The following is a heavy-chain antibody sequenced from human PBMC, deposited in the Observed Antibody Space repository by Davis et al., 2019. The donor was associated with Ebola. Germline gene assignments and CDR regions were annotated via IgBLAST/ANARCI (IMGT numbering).Heavy chain of an antibody. J-gene: IGHJ5*02. CDR1: RFSFSYYA. V-gene: IGHV3-23*01. CDR3: AKGGCGGLCYGQRGLDP. CDR2: VSSDGST. D-gene: IGHD2-21*01. Sequence: PGGSLRLSCAASRFSFSYYAMTWVRQAPGKGLEWVSTVSSDGSTYYADSVKGRFTISRDNSKNTLYLQMNSLRVEDRAVYFCAKGGCGGLCYGQRGLDPWGQGTLVTVSS.